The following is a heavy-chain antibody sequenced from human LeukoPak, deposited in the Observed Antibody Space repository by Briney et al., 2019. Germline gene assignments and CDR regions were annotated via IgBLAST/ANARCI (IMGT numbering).Heavy chain of an antibody. CDR2: INPNSGGT. D-gene: IGHD6-13*01. Sequence: GASVKVSCKASGYTFTGYYMHWVRQAPGQGLEWVGWINPNSGGTNYAQKFQGRVTMTRDTSISTAYMELSRLRSDDTAVYYCARVRGPAAGTQPYNWFDPWGQGTLVTVSS. CDR3: ARVRGPAAGTQPYNWFDP. V-gene: IGHV1-2*02. CDR1: GYTFTGYY. J-gene: IGHJ5*02.